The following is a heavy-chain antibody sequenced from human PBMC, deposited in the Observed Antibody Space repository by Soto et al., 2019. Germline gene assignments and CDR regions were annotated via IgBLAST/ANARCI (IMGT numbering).Heavy chain of an antibody. V-gene: IGHV3-23*01. J-gene: IGHJ4*02. D-gene: IGHD5-12*01. CDR1: GFTFSSYA. CDR2: ISGSGGST. Sequence: GGSLRLSCAASGFTFSSYAMSWVRQAPGKGLEWVSAISGSGGSTYYADSVKGRFTISRDNSKNTLYLQMNSLRAEDTAVYYCAKDAAPLFRDGYNYDYWGQGTLVTVSS. CDR3: AKDAAPLFRDGYNYDY.